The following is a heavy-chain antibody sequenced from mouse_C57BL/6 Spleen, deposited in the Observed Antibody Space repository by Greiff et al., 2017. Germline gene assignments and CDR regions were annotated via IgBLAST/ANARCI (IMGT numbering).Heavy chain of an antibody. CDR1: GFNIKDYY. Sequence: VHVKQSGAELVKPGASVKLSCTASGFNIKDYYMHWVKQRTEQGLEWIGRIDPEDGETKYAPKFQGKATITADTSSNTAYLQLSSLTSEDTAVYYCARSYYYGSSSYAMDYWGQGTSVTVSS. D-gene: IGHD1-1*01. CDR2: IDPEDGET. V-gene: IGHV14-2*01. J-gene: IGHJ4*01. CDR3: ARSYYYGSSSYAMDY.